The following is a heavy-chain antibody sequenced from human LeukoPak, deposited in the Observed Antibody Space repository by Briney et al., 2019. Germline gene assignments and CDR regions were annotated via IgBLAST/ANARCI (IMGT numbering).Heavy chain of an antibody. D-gene: IGHD6-19*01. CDR2: MNPKSGAT. J-gene: IGHJ3*02. V-gene: IGHV1-2*02. CDR1: GGTFSTYA. Sequence: ASVKVSCKASGGTFSTYAITWVRQAPGQGLEWMGWMNPKSGATDYARKFQGRVTMTRDTSISTAYMELTRLRSDDTAVYYCARGKQWLRSDAFDIWGQGTMVTVSS. CDR3: ARGKQWLRSDAFDI.